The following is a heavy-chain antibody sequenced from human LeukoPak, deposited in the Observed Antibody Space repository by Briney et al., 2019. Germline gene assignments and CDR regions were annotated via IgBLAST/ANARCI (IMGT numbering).Heavy chain of an antibody. V-gene: IGHV1-46*01. D-gene: IGHD3-10*01. J-gene: IGHJ4*02. CDR1: GYIFTNYY. Sequence: ASVKVSCKASGYIFTNYYMHWVRQAPGQGLEWVGTINPSGGSTTYAQKFQGRVTMTGDTSTSTVYMELSSLRSEDTAVYYCARDHGSAYYRAPRHWGQGTLVTVSS. CDR3: ARDHGSAYYRAPRH. CDR2: INPSGGST.